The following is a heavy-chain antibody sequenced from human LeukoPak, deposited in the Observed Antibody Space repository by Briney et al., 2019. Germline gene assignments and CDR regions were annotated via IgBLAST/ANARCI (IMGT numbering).Heavy chain of an antibody. J-gene: IGHJ6*02. D-gene: IGHD6-19*01. Sequence: GGSLRLSCAASGFTFSSYGMHWVRQAPGKGLEWVAVISYDGSNKYYADSVKGRFTISRDNSKNTLYLQMNSLRAEDTAVYYCAKDSSGEYYYYGMDAWGQGTTVTVSS. CDR3: AKDSSGEYYYYGMDA. CDR2: ISYDGSNK. V-gene: IGHV3-30*18. CDR1: GFTFSSYG.